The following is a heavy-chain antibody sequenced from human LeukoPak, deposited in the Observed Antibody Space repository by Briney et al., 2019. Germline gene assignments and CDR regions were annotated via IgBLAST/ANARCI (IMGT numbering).Heavy chain of an antibody. V-gene: IGHV4-38-2*02. Sequence: PSETLSLTCTVSGYSISSGYYWGWIRQPPGKGLEWIGYIYTSGSTNYNPSLKSRVTISVDTSKNQFSLKLSSVTAADTAVYYCARHPKAMGYSSSWSTKHYYMDVWGKGTTVTVSS. CDR3: ARHPKAMGYSSSWSTKHYYMDV. CDR1: GYSISSGYY. CDR2: IYTSGST. J-gene: IGHJ6*03. D-gene: IGHD6-13*01.